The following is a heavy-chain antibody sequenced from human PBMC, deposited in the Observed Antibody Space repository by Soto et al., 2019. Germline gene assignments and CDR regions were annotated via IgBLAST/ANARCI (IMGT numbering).Heavy chain of an antibody. V-gene: IGHV4-39*01. J-gene: IGHJ4*02. CDR2: IYYSGTT. Sequence: SETLSLTCTVSGDSITSNSYFWAWIRQPPGKGLEWIGSIYYSGTTYYNPSLKSRVTISVDRSKNQLSLKLSPVTAADTAVYYCARHNYGSGSTYLDYWGQGTLVTVSS. D-gene: IGHD3-10*01. CDR1: GDSITSNSYF. CDR3: ARHNYGSGSTYLDY.